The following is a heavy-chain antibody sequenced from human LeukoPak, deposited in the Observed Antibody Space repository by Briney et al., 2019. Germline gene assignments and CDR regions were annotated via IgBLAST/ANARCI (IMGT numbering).Heavy chain of an antibody. J-gene: IGHJ6*02. D-gene: IGHD1-26*01. CDR1: GFTFSDYY. Sequence: TPGGSLRLSCAASGFTFSDYYMSWIRQAPGKGLEWVSHIGSSANTIWYADSVKGRFTISRGNAKNSVHLRMNSLRAEDTAVYYCARPYYSGNFYYYGMDVWGQGTTVTVSS. V-gene: IGHV3-11*01. CDR3: ARPYYSGNFYYYGMDV. CDR2: IGSSANTI.